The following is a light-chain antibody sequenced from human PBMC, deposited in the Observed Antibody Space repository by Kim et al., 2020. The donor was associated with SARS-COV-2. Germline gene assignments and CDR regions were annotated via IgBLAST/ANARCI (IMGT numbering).Light chain of an antibody. CDR2: QDN. Sequence: SYELTQPPSVSVSPGQTASITCSGYTLGDKYVSWYQQKPGQSPVVVIYQDNQRTSGIPERFSGANSGNTATLTISGNQAMDEADYYCQAWDSSTHNYVFGTGTEVTVL. J-gene: IGLJ1*01. CDR3: QAWDSSTHNYV. V-gene: IGLV3-1*01. CDR1: TLGDKY.